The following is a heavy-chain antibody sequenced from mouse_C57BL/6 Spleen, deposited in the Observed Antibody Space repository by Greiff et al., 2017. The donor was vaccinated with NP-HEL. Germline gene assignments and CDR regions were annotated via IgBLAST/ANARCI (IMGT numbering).Heavy chain of an antibody. J-gene: IGHJ1*03. CDR3: ARSGDGYFDV. CDR1: GYTFTSYW. CDR2: IDPSDSYT. D-gene: IGHD2-3*01. V-gene: IGHV1-50*01. Sequence: QVQLKQPGAELVKPGASVKLSCKASGYTFTSYWMQWVKQRPGQGLEWIGEIDPSDSYTNYNQKFKGKATLTVDTSSSTAYMQLSSLTSEDSAVYYCARSGDGYFDVWGTGTTVTVSS.